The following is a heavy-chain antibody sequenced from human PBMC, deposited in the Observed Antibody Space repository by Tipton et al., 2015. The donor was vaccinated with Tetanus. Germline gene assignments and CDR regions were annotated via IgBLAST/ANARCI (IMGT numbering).Heavy chain of an antibody. CDR3: ARVKGRSGSYRDAYDM. CDR1: GFAFSDYY. V-gene: IGHV3-11*01. J-gene: IGHJ3*02. Sequence: SLRLSCEASGFAFSDYYMAWIRQAPGKGLEWVSYLSSTGTTIYHADSVKGRFTISRDNARNSMYLQMDSLRAEDTALYYCARVKGRSGSYRDAYDMWGRGTRVIVSS. D-gene: IGHD3-16*02. CDR2: LSSTGTTI.